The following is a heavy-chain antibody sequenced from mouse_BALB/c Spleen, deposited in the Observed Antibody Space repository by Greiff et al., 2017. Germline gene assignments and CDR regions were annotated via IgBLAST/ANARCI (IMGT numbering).Heavy chain of an antibody. D-gene: IGHD1-1*01. J-gene: IGHJ3*01. CDR1: GYSITSDYA. V-gene: IGHV3-2*02. CDR2: ISYSGST. Sequence: QSGPGLVKPSQSLSLTCTVTGYSITSDYAWNWIRQFPGNKLEWMGYISYSGSTSYNPSLKSRISITRDTSKNQFFLQLNSVTTEDTATYYCAPIPSYYYGSAWFAYWGQGTLVTVSA. CDR3: APIPSYYYGSAWFAY.